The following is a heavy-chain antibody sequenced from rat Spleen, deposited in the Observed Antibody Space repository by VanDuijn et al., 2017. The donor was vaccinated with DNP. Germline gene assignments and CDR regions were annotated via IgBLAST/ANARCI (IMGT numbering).Heavy chain of an antibody. D-gene: IGHD4-3*01. CDR2: ISSDGTYT. V-gene: IGHV5S11*01. CDR1: GFTFSNYG. Sequence: EVQLVESGGGLVQPGRSMKLSCAASGFTFSNYGMHWIRQVAKKGLEWVSSISSDGTYTYYREAVKGRFTVSRDNAKNTLYLQMDSLRSEETATYYCARQGNSGSIFDYWGQGVMVTVSS. J-gene: IGHJ2*01. CDR3: ARQGNSGSIFDY.